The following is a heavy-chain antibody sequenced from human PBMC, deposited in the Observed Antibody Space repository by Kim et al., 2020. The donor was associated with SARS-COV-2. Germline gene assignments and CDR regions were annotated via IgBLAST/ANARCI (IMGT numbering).Heavy chain of an antibody. V-gene: IGHV3-48*03. J-gene: IGHJ6*02. CDR1: GFTFSTYE. CDR3: ARSRNCSSASCFFGMDV. D-gene: IGHD2-2*01. CDR2: ISTSGSTI. Sequence: GGSLRLSCAASGFTFSTYEINWVRQAPGKGLEWISYISTSGSTIYYADSVKGRFTISRDNAKSSLSLQMNGLRAEDTAVYYCARSRNCSSASCFFGMDVWGQGTTVTVSS.